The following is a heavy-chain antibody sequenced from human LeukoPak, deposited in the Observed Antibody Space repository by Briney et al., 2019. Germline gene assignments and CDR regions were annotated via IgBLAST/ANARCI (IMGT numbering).Heavy chain of an antibody. J-gene: IGHJ5*02. Sequence: GGSLRLSCAVSGFRVSDYYMSWVRQAPGKGLEWVGLSRDSGEAFYADFAMGRFAISRDESENTLYLQMNSLRVEDTAVYFCARDRTANQDWVEFDPWGQGTPVIVSS. CDR2: SRDSGEA. CDR3: ARDRTANQDWVEFDP. D-gene: IGHD3/OR15-3a*01. V-gene: IGHV3-66*03. CDR1: GFRVSDYY.